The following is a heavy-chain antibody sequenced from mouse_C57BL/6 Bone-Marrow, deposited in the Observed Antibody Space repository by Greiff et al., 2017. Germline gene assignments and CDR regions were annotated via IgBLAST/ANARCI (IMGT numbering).Heavy chain of an antibody. CDR3: ASSGYPYSFSFDY. CDR2: IYPGSGST. J-gene: IGHJ2*01. V-gene: IGHV1-55*01. Sequence: QVQLQQPGAELVKPGASVKMSCKASGYTFTSYWITWVKQRPGQGLEWLGDIYPGSGSTNYNEKFKSKATLTVDTSSSTAYMQLSSLTSEDSAVYYCASSGYPYSFSFDYWGQGTTLTVSS. D-gene: IGHD2-12*01. CDR1: GYTFTSYW.